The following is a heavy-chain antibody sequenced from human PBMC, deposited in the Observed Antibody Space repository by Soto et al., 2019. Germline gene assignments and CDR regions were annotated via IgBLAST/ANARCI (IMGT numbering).Heavy chain of an antibody. CDR3: AKCLTHCFLHY. CDR1: GYSFTSLD. J-gene: IGHJ4*02. V-gene: IGHV1-8*01. CDR2: MEPSTGRT. Sequence: ASVKVSCKASGYSFTSLDINWVRQTAGQGLEWMGWMEPSTGRTGYAQKFQGRVTMTRDTSINTAYMELTTLTSDDTAIYYCAKCLTHCFLHYWGQGTLVTVSS. D-gene: IGHD2-21*02.